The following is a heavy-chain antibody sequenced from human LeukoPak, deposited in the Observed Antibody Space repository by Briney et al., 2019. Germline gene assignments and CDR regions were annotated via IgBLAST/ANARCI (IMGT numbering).Heavy chain of an antibody. CDR1: GFTFSNAW. Sequence: PGGSLRLSCAASGFTFSNAWMSWVRQAPGKGLEWVGRIKSKTDGGTADYTAPVKGRFTVSRDDSKNTLYPQMNSLKTEDTAVYYCTTVSTVTYGYWGQGTLVTVSS. CDR3: TTVSTVTYGY. D-gene: IGHD4-17*01. V-gene: IGHV3-15*01. CDR2: IKSKTDGGTA. J-gene: IGHJ4*02.